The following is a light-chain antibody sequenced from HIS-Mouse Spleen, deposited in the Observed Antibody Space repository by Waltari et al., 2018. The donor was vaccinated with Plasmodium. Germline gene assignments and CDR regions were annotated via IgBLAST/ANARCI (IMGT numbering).Light chain of an antibody. CDR3: CSYAGSYTYV. Sequence: QSALTQHRSVSGSPGQPVTIPCTGTSRDVGGYIYVPWYQQPPGKAPKLMIYDVSKRPSGVPDRFSGSKSGNTASLTISGLQAEDEADYYCCSYAGSYTYVFGTGTKVTVL. V-gene: IGLV2-11*01. CDR2: DVS. CDR1: SRDVGGYIY. J-gene: IGLJ1*01.